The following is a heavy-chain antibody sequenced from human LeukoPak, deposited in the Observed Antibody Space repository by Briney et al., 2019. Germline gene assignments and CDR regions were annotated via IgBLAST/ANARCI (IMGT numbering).Heavy chain of an antibody. J-gene: IGHJ5*02. CDR2: IKQDGSEK. Sequence: GGSLRLSCAASGFTFSSYWMSWVRQAPGKGLEWVANIKQDGSEKYYVDSVKGRFTISRDNSKNTLYLQMNSLRVEDTAEYYCARDWGSSGWYNWFDPWGQGTLVTVSS. D-gene: IGHD6-19*01. CDR3: ARDWGSSGWYNWFDP. V-gene: IGHV3-7*01. CDR1: GFTFSSYW.